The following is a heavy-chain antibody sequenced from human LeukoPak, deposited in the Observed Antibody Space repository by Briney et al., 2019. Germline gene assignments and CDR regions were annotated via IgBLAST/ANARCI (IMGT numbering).Heavy chain of an antibody. Sequence: PGVSLRLSCAASGFTVSSNYMSWVRQAPGKGLEWFSVIYSGGRTYYADSVKGRFTISRHNSKNTLYLQMNSLRAEDTAVYYCARAGGYNWNDEGPFDYWGQGTLVTVSS. V-gene: IGHV3-53*04. CDR2: IYSGGRT. CDR3: ARAGGYNWNDEGPFDY. D-gene: IGHD1-20*01. CDR1: GFTVSSNY. J-gene: IGHJ4*02.